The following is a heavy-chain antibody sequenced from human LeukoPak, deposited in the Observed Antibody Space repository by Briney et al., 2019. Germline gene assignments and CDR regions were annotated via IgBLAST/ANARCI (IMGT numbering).Heavy chain of an antibody. CDR2: IYYSGST. CDR3: ARVTTVTTVYFDY. Sequence: SETLSLTCTVSGGSISSSSYYWGSIRQPPGRGLEWIGSIYYSGSTYYNPSLKSRVTISVDTSKNQFSLKLSSVTAADTAVYYCARVTTVTTVYFDYWGQGTLVTVSS. CDR1: GGSISSSSYY. D-gene: IGHD4-11*01. J-gene: IGHJ4*02. V-gene: IGHV4-39*01.